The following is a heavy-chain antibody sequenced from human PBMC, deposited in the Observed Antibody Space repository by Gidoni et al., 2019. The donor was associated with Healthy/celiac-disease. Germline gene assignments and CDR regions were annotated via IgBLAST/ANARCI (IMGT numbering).Heavy chain of an antibody. CDR1: GGTFSSYA. V-gene: IGHV1-69*01. CDR3: ARKKTGIVGAKFDY. CDR2: IIPIFGTA. D-gene: IGHD1-26*01. Sequence: QVQLVQSGAEVKKPGSSVKVSCKASGGTFSSYAISLVRQAPGQGLEWMGGIIPIFGTANYAQKFQGRVTITADESTSTAYMELSSLRSEDTAVYYCARKKTGIVGAKFDYWGQGTLVTVSS. J-gene: IGHJ4*02.